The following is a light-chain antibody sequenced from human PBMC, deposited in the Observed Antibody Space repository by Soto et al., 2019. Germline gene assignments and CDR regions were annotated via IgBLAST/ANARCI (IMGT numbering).Light chain of an antibody. J-gene: IGKJ2*01. CDR2: GAS. CDR3: QQFDDSPPAFT. V-gene: IGKV3-20*01. CDR1: QTVSSKY. Sequence: ESVLTQSPGTLSLSPGERANLSCRASQTVSSKYLTWYQQKPGQAPRLLIYGASIRATGIPDRFSGSRSGADFTLTISKLEPEDFAVYYCQQFDDSPPAFTFGQGTKLEI.